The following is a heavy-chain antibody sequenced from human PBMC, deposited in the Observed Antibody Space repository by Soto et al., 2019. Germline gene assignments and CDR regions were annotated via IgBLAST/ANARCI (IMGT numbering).Heavy chain of an antibody. D-gene: IGHD3-9*01. CDR3: ARDLRARGTISYYGMDV. V-gene: IGHV1-18*01. Sequence: QVQLVQSGAEVKKPGASVKVSCKASGYTFTSYGISWVRQAPGQGLEWMGWISAYNGNTNYAQKLEGRVTMTTDTSTSTAYMELRSLRSDDTAVYYCARDLRARGTISYYGMDVWGQGTTVTVSS. J-gene: IGHJ6*02. CDR1: GYTFTSYG. CDR2: ISAYNGNT.